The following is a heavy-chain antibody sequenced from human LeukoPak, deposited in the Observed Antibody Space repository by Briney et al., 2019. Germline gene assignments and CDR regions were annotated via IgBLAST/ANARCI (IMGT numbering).Heavy chain of an antibody. D-gene: IGHD5-24*01. CDR1: GFTFSSYA. CDR3: ARDPRDDHNSLDY. Sequence: PGGSLRLSCAASGFTFSSYAMSCVRQSPEKGLEWVANIKEDGSASYYVDSVKGRFTISRDNPKNSLYLQMGSLRADDTAMYYCARDPRDDHNSLDYWGQGTQVTVSS. CDR2: IKEDGSAS. J-gene: IGHJ4*02. V-gene: IGHV3-7*03.